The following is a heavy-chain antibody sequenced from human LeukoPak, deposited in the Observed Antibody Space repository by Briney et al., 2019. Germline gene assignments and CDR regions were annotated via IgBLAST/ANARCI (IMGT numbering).Heavy chain of an antibody. V-gene: IGHV4-59*08. Sequence: SETLSLTCTVSGGSISSYYWSWIRQPPGKGLEWIGYIYYSGSTNYNPSPKSRVTISVDTSKNQFSLKLSFVTAADTAVYYCARPSRRGVVIPFDYWGQGTLVTVSS. D-gene: IGHD3-3*01. CDR3: ARPSRRGVVIPFDY. J-gene: IGHJ4*02. CDR2: IYYSGST. CDR1: GGSISSYY.